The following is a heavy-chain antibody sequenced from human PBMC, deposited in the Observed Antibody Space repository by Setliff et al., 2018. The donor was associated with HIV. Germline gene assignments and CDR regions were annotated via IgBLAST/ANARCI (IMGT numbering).Heavy chain of an antibody. J-gene: IGHJ1*01. CDR3: ARDPYCSGDGCFRYYQH. CDR2: IYYNGNT. CDR1: GGSISSYY. V-gene: IGHV4-59*01. Sequence: SETLSLTCTVSGGSISSYYWSWIRQPPGKGLEWIGYIYYNGNTNYNPSLKSRVTISVDTSKNQLSLKLSSVTAADTAVHFCARDPYCSGDGCFRYYQHWGRGTLVTVSS. D-gene: IGHD2-15*01.